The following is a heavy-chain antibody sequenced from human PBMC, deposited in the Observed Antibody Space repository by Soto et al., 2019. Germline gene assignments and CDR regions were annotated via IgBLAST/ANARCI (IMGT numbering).Heavy chain of an antibody. Sequence: GGSLRLSCAASGFTFSSYAMHWVRQAPGKGLERVAVISYDGSNKYYADSVKGRFTISRDNSKNTLYLQMNSLRAEDTAVYYCARAYEGDYFDYWGQGTLVTVSS. CDR3: ARAYEGDYFDY. V-gene: IGHV3-30-3*01. CDR2: ISYDGSNK. CDR1: GFTFSSYA. D-gene: IGHD3-16*01. J-gene: IGHJ4*02.